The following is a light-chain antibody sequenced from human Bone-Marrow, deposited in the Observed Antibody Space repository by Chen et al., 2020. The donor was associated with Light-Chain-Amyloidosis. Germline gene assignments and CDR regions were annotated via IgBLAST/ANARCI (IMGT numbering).Light chain of an antibody. J-gene: IGLJ1*01. CDR2: EVT. V-gene: IGLV2-14*01. Sequence: SALTYPASVSGSPGQSIPLSCTGTSSDVGGDNHVSWYQQHPDKAPKLMIYEVTNRPSWVPDRFSGSKSDNTASLTISGLQTEDEADYFCSSYTITNTLVFGSGTRVTVL. CDR3: SSYTITNTLV. CDR1: SSDVGGDNH.